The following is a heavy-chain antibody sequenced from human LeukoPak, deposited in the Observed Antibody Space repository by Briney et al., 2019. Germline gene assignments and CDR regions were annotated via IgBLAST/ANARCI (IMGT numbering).Heavy chain of an antibody. CDR2: IYTSGST. V-gene: IGHV4-4*07. Sequence: SETLSLTCTVSGGSISSYYWSWIRQPAGKGPEWIGRIYTSGSTNYNPSLKSRVTMSVDTSKNQFSLKLSSVTAADTAVYYCAREGYDYGDYYFDYWGQGTLVTVSS. CDR1: GGSISSYY. CDR3: AREGYDYGDYYFDY. D-gene: IGHD4-17*01. J-gene: IGHJ4*02.